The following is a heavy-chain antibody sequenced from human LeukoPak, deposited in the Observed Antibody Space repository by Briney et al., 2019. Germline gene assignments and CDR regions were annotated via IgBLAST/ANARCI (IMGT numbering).Heavy chain of an antibody. CDR1: GGTFSSYA. D-gene: IGHD6-6*01. Sequence: ASVKVSCKASGGTFSSYAISWVRQAPGQGLEWMGGIIPILGTANYAQKFQGRVTITTDESTSTAYMELSSLRSEDTAVYYCARDPLAAPTSRGWFDPWGQGTLVTVSS. CDR3: ARDPLAAPTSRGWFDP. J-gene: IGHJ5*02. V-gene: IGHV1-69*05. CDR2: IIPILGTA.